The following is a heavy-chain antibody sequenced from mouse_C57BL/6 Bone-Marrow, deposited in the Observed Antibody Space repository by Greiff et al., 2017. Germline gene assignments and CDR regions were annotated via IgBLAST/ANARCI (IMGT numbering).Heavy chain of an antibody. V-gene: IGHV1-80*01. J-gene: IGHJ4*01. CDR3: ARANLASSYAMDY. Sequence: VQLVESGAELVKPGASVKISCKASGYAFSSYWMNWVKQRPGKGLEWIGQIYPGDGDTNYNGKFKGKATLTADKSSSTAYMQLSSLTSEDSAVYFCARANLASSYAMDYWGQGTSVTVSS. D-gene: IGHD1-1*01. CDR2: IYPGDGDT. CDR1: GYAFSSYW.